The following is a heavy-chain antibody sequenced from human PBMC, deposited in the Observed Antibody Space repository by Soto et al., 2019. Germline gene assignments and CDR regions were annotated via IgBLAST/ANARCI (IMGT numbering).Heavy chain of an antibody. CDR2: ISGSGEHT. V-gene: IGHV3-23*01. CDR3: AKDGYCTSTSCFAGGEFDY. J-gene: IGHJ4*02. D-gene: IGHD2-2*03. CDR1: GFTFSNYA. Sequence: GGSLRLSCAASGFTFSNYAMSWVRQAPGKGLGWISAISGSGEHTYYEDSVKGRFTVSRDNSKSTLYLQMSSLRAEDSAAYYCAKDGYCTSTSCFAGGEFDYWGQGTQVTVSS.